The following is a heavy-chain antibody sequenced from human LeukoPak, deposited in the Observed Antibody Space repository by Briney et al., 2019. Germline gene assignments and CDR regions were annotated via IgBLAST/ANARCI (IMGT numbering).Heavy chain of an antibody. J-gene: IGHJ4*02. D-gene: IGHD3-10*01. CDR3: ARQSRDGSKTRGYYFDY. CDR2: IYPADSDT. CDR1: GYIFTHYW. Sequence: GESLKISCQVSGYIFTHYWIGWVRQMPGNGLESMGIIYPADSDTTYSPSFQGQVTISVDKSISTVYLQWSSLKASDAAMYYCARQSRDGSKTRGYYFDYWGQGTLVTVSS. V-gene: IGHV5-51*01.